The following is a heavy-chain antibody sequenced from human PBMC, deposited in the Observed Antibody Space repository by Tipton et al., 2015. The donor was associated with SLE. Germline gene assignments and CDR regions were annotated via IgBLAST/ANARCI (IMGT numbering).Heavy chain of an antibody. V-gene: IGHV4-61*08. J-gene: IGHJ6*03. CDR1: GGSISSGGYY. CDR3: ARDEWELGDYYYLDV. CDR2: IYHSGST. D-gene: IGHD1-26*01. Sequence: TLSLTCTVSGGSISSGGYYWSWIRQSPGKGLEWIGYIYHSGSTNYNPSLNSRVTISVDTSKNQFSLNLSSVTAADTAVYYCARDEWELGDYYYLDVWGKGTTVTVSS.